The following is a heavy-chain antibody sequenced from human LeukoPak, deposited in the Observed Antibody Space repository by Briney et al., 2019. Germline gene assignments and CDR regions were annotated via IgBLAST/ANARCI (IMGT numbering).Heavy chain of an antibody. V-gene: IGHV3-23*01. CDR1: GFTFSSYA. Sequence: PGGSLRLSCAASGFTFSSYAMSWVRQAPGKGLEWVSAISGSGGSTHYADSVKGQFTISRDNSKNTLYLQMNSLRAEDTAVYYYAKDPVGYSYGRFDYWGQGTLVTVSS. J-gene: IGHJ4*02. CDR3: AKDPVGYSYGRFDY. D-gene: IGHD5-18*01. CDR2: ISGSGGST.